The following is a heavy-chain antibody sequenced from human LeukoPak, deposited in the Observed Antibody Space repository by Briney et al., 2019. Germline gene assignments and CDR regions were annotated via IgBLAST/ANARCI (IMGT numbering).Heavy chain of an antibody. V-gene: IGHV3-30*03. CDR3: ARNGYSGSYSDAFDI. CDR1: GFTFSSYS. D-gene: IGHD1-26*01. CDR2: ISYDGSNK. J-gene: IGHJ3*02. Sequence: GGSLRLSCAASGFTFSSYSMNWVRQAPGKGLEWVAVISYDGSNKYYADSVKGRFTISRDNSKNTLYLQMNSLRAEDTAVYYCARNGYSGSYSDAFDIWGQGTMVTVSS.